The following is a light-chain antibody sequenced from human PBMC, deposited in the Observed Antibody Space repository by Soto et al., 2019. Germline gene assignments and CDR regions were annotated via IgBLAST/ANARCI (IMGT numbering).Light chain of an antibody. J-gene: IGKJ1*01. CDR1: QGISNF. V-gene: IGKV1-27*01. CDR2: AAS. Sequence: DIQMTQSPSSLSASVGDRVTITCRASQGISNFLAWHQQKPGKVPKLLSYAASTLQSGVPSRFSGSGSGTDFTLTITSLQPEDVATYSCEKYNSAPWTFGQGTKVEIK. CDR3: EKYNSAPWT.